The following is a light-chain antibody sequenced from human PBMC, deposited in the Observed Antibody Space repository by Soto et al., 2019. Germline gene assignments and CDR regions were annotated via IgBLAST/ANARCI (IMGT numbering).Light chain of an antibody. Sequence: EVVMTQSPATLSVSPGERATLSCRASQTVRDNLGWYQQKPGQPPRLLIYDASNRATGIPARFSGSGSGTDFTLTISSLEPEDFAVYYCQQRSNWPRVTFGQGTRLEIK. CDR3: QQRSNWPRVT. CDR1: QTVRDN. CDR2: DAS. J-gene: IGKJ5*01. V-gene: IGKV3-11*01.